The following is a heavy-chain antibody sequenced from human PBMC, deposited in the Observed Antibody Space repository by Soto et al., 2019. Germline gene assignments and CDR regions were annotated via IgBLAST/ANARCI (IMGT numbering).Heavy chain of an antibody. D-gene: IGHD5-12*01. V-gene: IGHV1-69*12. CDR1: GGTFSNYA. Sequence: QVQLVQSGAEVKKPGSSVKVSCKASGGTFSNYAISWVRQAPGQGLEWMGGIIPIFGTANYAQKFQGRVTITAXXSXTXXSVERRRPRSEDTAIYYCAVGSVDIVPAGMKPFDPWGQGALVTVSS. CDR3: AVGSVDIVPAGMKPFDP. CDR2: IIPIFGTA. J-gene: IGHJ5*02.